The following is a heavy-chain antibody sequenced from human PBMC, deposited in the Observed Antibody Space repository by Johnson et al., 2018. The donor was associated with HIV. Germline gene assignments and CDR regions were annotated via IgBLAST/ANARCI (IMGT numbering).Heavy chain of an antibody. CDR1: EFTFSTYG. CDR2: IWYDGSNK. Sequence: QVQLVESGGGLVKPGGSLRLSCAASEFTFSTYGMHWVRQATGRGLEWVAVIWYDGSNKYYADSVKGRFTISRDNSKNTLYLQMNSLRAEDTAVYYCAKWGSGSYPDAFDIWGQGTMVTVSS. D-gene: IGHD1-26*01. CDR3: AKWGSGSYPDAFDI. J-gene: IGHJ3*02. V-gene: IGHV3-33*06.